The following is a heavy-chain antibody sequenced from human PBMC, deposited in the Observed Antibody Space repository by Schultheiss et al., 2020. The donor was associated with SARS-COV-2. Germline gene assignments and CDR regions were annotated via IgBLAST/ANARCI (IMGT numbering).Heavy chain of an antibody. CDR2: ISYDGSNK. J-gene: IGHJ4*02. V-gene: IGHV3-30-3*01. CDR1: GFTFSTYA. Sequence: GGSLRLSCAASGFTFSTYAMHWVRQAPGKGLDWVAVISYDGSNKYYADSVKGRFTISRDNAKNSLYLQMNSLRAEDTAVYYCARDNCDSSGYYFWCYDYWGQGTLVTVSS. D-gene: IGHD3-22*01. CDR3: ARDNCDSSGYYFWCYDY.